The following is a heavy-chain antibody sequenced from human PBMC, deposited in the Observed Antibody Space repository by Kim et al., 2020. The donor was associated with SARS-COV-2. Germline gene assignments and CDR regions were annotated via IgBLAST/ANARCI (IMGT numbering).Heavy chain of an antibody. CDR3: AKNLGGIDY. CDR2: RNK. Sequence: RNKYSAESVKGRFTISRDNSKNTLYLQMNSLRAEDTAVYYCAKNLGGIDYWGQGTLVTVSS. J-gene: IGHJ4*02. V-gene: IGHV3-30*02.